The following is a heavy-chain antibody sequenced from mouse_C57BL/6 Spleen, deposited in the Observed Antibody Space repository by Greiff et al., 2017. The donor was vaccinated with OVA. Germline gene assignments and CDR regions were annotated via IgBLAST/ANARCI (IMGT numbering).Heavy chain of an antibody. Sequence: EVQLQQSGPELVKPGASVKISCKASGYTFTDYYMNWVKQSHGKSLEWIGDINPNNGGTSYNQKFKGKATLTVDKSSSTAYMELRSLTSEDSAVYYCARRRYDYGGYFDVWGTGTTVTVSS. CDR3: ARRRYDYGGYFDV. CDR1: GYTFTDYY. V-gene: IGHV1-26*01. D-gene: IGHD2-4*01. CDR2: INPNNGGT. J-gene: IGHJ1*03.